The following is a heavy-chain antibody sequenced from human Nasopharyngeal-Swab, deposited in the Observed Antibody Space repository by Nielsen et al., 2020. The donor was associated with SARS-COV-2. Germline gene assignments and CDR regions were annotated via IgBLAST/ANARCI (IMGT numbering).Heavy chain of an antibody. D-gene: IGHD3-10*01. CDR2: IYHSGST. CDR3: ARSSWELWSGATRIDY. J-gene: IGHJ4*02. V-gene: IGHV4-4*02. Sequence: SETLSLTCAVSGGSISSSNWWSWVRQPPGKGLEWIGEIYHSGSTNYNPSLKSRVTISVDKSKNQFSLKLSSVTAADTAVYYCARSSWELWSGATRIDYWGQGTLVTVSS. CDR1: GGSISSSNW.